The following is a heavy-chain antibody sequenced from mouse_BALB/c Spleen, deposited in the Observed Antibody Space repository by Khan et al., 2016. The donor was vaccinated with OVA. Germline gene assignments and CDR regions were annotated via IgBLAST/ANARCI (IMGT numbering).Heavy chain of an antibody. J-gene: IGHJ2*01. CDR2: INPSTGYT. Sequence: VQLQESGAELTKPGASVKMSCKASGYTFIHYWILWVKQRPGQGLEWIGYINPSTGYTEYNQNFKDKATLTADKSSSTAYMQLSSRTSEDAAVYYCARRGLRWDLDYWGQGTTLTVSS. CDR3: ARRGLRWDLDY. V-gene: IGHV1-7*01. D-gene: IGHD1-1*01. CDR1: GYTFIHYW.